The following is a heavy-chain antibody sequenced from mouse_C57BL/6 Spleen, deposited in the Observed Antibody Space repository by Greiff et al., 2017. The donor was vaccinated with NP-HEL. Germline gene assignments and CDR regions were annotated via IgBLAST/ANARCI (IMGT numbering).Heavy chain of an antibody. CDR3: AKAPSYGSSPFYAMDY. CDR2: ISSGSSTI. D-gene: IGHD1-1*01. CDR1: GFTFSDYG. J-gene: IGHJ4*01. V-gene: IGHV5-17*01. Sequence: EVKLQESGGGLVKPGGSLKLSCAASGFTFSDYGMHWVRQAPEKGLEWVAYISSGSSTIYYADTVKGRFTISRDNAKNTLYLQMTSLRSEDTAMYDCAKAPSYGSSPFYAMDYWGQGTSVTVSS.